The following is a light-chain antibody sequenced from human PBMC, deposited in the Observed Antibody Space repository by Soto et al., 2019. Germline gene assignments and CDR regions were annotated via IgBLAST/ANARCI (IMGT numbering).Light chain of an antibody. CDR3: QQYNNWPS. J-gene: IGKJ5*01. CDR1: QTVSRN. V-gene: IGKV3-15*01. Sequence: VMTQSPATLSLSHGERATLSCRASQTVSRNLAWYQQRPGQAPRLLIYDISNRAAGVPARFSGSGSETEFTLTIRSLQSEDFAVYFCQQYNNWPSFGQGTLLEVK. CDR2: DIS.